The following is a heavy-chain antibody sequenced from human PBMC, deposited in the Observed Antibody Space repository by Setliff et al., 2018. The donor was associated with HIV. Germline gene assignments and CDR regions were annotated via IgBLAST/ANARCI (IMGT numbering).Heavy chain of an antibody. CDR3: ARGRGSQSYYYLDV. CDR1: GYTFTNYG. J-gene: IGHJ6*03. CDR2: ISPYNGKT. V-gene: IGHV1-18*01. Sequence: ASVKVSCKASGYTFTNYGICWVRQAPGRGLGWMGWISPYNGKTKNDDKVQGRVTMTTDTSTNTAYMELRSLRSDDTAVYYCARGRGSQSYYYLDVWGKGTTVTRLL. D-gene: IGHD3-10*01.